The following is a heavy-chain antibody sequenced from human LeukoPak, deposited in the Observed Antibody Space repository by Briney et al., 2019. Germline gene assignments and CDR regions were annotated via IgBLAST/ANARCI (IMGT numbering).Heavy chain of an antibody. CDR1: GGTFSSYA. J-gene: IGHJ5*02. Sequence: ASVKVSFKASGGTFSSYAISWVRQAPGQGLEWMGGIIPIFGTANYAQKFQGRVTITADESTSTAYMELSSLRSEDTAVYYCARDWWDYYDSSGYYTWFDPWGQGTLVTVSS. D-gene: IGHD3-22*01. CDR3: ARDWWDYYDSSGYYTWFDP. V-gene: IGHV1-69*13. CDR2: IIPIFGTA.